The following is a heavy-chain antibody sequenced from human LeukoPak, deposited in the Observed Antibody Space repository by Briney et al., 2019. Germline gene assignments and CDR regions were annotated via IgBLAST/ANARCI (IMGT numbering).Heavy chain of an antibody. CDR3: ANLATIAVAGPDMDV. J-gene: IGHJ6*03. Sequence: GGSLRLSCAASGFTFSSYAMSWVRQAPGKGLEWVSAISGSGGSTYYADSVKGRFTISRDNSKNTLYLQMNSLRAEDTAVYYCANLATIAVAGPDMDVWGKGTTVTVSS. CDR2: ISGSGGST. CDR1: GFTFSSYA. D-gene: IGHD6-19*01. V-gene: IGHV3-23*01.